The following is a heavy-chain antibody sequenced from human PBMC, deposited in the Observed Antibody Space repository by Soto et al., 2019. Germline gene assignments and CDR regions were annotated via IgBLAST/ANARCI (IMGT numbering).Heavy chain of an antibody. D-gene: IGHD1-1*01. J-gene: IGHJ5*02. V-gene: IGHV4-39*01. CDR3: ARHYWSDGNWFDP. CDR2: IYYSGST. Sequence: SETLCLTWTVSGGSISSVSYYWGWIRQPPGKGLEWIGSIYYSGSTYYDPSLKSRVTISIDTSKKQFSLKLSSLTAADTAVYYCARHYWSDGNWFDPWGQGALVTVSS. CDR1: GGSISSVSYY.